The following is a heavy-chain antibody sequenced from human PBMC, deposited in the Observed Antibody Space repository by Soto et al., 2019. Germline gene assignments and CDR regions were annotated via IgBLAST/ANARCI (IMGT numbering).Heavy chain of an antibody. D-gene: IGHD3-3*01. V-gene: IGHV1-18*01. CDR1: GYTFTSYG. CDR3: ARDWDDFGSGYDGYFDY. Sequence: ASVKVSCKSSGYTFTSYGISWVRQAPGQGLEWMGWISAYNGNTNYAQKLQGRVTMTTDTSTNTAYMELRSLRSDDTAVYYCARDWDDFGSGYDGYFDYWGQGTLVTVSS. CDR2: ISAYNGNT. J-gene: IGHJ4*02.